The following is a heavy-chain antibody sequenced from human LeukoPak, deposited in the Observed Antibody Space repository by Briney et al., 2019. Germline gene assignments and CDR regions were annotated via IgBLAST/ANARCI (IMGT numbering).Heavy chain of an antibody. V-gene: IGHV3-21*01. D-gene: IGHD6-13*01. CDR1: GFTFSSYS. CDR2: ISSSSSYI. J-gene: IGHJ4*02. CDR3: ARVDQSIAAAGD. Sequence: GGSLRLSCAASGFTFSSYSMTWVRQAPGKGLEWVSSISSSSSYIYYADSVKGRFTISRDNAKNSLYLQMNSLRAEDTAVYYCARVDQSIAAAGDWGQGTLVTVSS.